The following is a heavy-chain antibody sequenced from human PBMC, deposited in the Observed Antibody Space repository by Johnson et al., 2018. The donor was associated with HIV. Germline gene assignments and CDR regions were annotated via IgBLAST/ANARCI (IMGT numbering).Heavy chain of an antibody. CDR3: AKDAAAAALRAFDN. J-gene: IGHJ3*02. Sequence: QVQLVESGGGLVKPGGSLRLSCAASGFNFSDHYMTWIRQAPGKGLEAVAFIQYDGKNKYYADSVKGRFTISRDNSKNTLFLQMNSLRAEDTAVYYCAKDAAAAALRAFDNWGQGTMVTVSS. CDR1: GFNFSDHY. V-gene: IGHV3-30*02. D-gene: IGHD6-13*01. CDR2: IQYDGKNK.